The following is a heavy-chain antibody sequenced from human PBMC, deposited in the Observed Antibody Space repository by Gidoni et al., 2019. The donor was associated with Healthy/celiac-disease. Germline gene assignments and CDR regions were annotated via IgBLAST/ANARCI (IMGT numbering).Heavy chain of an antibody. CDR2: ISGSGGST. V-gene: IGHV3-23*01. CDR1: GFTFSSYA. Sequence: EVQLLESGGGLVQPGGSLRLSCAAYGFTFSSYARSWVRQAPGKGLGWVAAISGSGGSTYYADSVKGRFTISRDNSNNTLYLQMSSLRAEDTAVYYCAKDIRRPRGREIFDYWGQGTLVTVSS. J-gene: IGHJ4*02. CDR3: AKDIRRPRGREIFDY. D-gene: IGHD3-16*01.